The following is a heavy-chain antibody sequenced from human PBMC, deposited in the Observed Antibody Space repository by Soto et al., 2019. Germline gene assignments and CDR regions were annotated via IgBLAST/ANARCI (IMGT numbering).Heavy chain of an antibody. J-gene: IGHJ4*02. CDR3: VRLSYGDYMKFDY. CDR2: IYYSGST. V-gene: IGHV4-59*08. Sequence: SETLSLTCTVSGGSISSYYWSWIRQPPGKGLEWIGYIYYSGSTNYNPSLKSRVTISVDTSKNQFSLKLSSVTAADTAVYYCVRLSYGDYMKFDYWGQGTLVTVSS. D-gene: IGHD4-17*01. CDR1: GGSISSYY.